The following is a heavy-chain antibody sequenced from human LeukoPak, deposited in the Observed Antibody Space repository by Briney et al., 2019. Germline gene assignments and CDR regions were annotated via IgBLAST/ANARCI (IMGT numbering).Heavy chain of an antibody. D-gene: IGHD3-10*01. V-gene: IGHV3-48*02. CDR1: GFTFSTYS. CDR3: ARDNPIGFGQLSARDY. CDR2: ISAGSSTI. Sequence: PGGSLRLSCAASGFTFSTYSMNWVRQAPGRGLEWVSYISAGSSTIYYADSVRGRFTISRDNAKNSLYLQMNSLRDEGTAVYYCARDNPIGFGQLSARDYWGQGTLVTVSS. J-gene: IGHJ4*02.